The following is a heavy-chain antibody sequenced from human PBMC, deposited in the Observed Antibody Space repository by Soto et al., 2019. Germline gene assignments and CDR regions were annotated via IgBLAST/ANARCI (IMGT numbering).Heavy chain of an antibody. CDR3: VKNSGWFNI. CDR1: GFTCGTTD. Sequence: QLLQSGGGLVQPGGTLTLSCAASGFTCGTTDMSWVRQAPGEGLEWVSTIDGSGGITYDADSVKGRFTISRDNSRNTGYLQMNSLTCDDTVLYYCVKNSGWFNIWGQGALVTVSS. V-gene: IGHV3-23*01. D-gene: IGHD6-19*01. J-gene: IGHJ4*02. CDR2: IDGSGGIT.